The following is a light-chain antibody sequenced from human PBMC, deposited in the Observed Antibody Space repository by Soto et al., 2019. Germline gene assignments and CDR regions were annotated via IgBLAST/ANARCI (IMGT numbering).Light chain of an antibody. CDR2: GAS. J-gene: IGKJ4*01. Sequence: DIVMTQSPATLPVSPGERATLSCRASQSVSSNLAWYQQKPGQAPRFLIYGASTRATGIPARFSGSGSGTEFTLTISSLQSEDFAVYYCQQYANWPLTFGGGTKVEIK. CDR1: QSVSSN. CDR3: QQYANWPLT. V-gene: IGKV3-15*01.